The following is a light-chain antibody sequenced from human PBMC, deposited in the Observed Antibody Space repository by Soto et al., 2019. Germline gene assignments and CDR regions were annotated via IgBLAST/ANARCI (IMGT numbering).Light chain of an antibody. J-gene: IGLJ3*02. V-gene: IGLV2-8*01. Sequence: QSALTQPPSASGSPGQSVTISCTGTNSDIGIYDFVSWHQQHPGKAPKLLIYEVSKRPSGVPDRFSGSKSGNTASLTVSDLQTEDAADYFCSAYAGTNDLGVFGGGTKVTVL. CDR2: EVS. CDR1: NSDIGIYDF. CDR3: SAYAGTNDLGV.